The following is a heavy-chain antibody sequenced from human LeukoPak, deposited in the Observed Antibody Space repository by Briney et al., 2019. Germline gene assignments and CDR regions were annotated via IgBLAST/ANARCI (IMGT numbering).Heavy chain of an antibody. CDR3: ARRGRYNWNDFDY. J-gene: IGHJ4*02. Sequence: ASVKVSCKASGYTFTSYDINWVRQATGQGLEWMGWMNTNSGNTGYAQKFQGRVTMTRNTSISTAYMELSSLRSEDTAVYYCARRGRYNWNDFDYWGQGTLVTVSS. D-gene: IGHD1-20*01. V-gene: IGHV1-8*01. CDR1: GYTFTSYD. CDR2: MNTNSGNT.